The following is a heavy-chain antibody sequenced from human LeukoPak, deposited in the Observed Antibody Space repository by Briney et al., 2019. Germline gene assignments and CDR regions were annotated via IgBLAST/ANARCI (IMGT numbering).Heavy chain of an antibody. V-gene: IGHV1-69*04. CDR1: GGTFSSYA. CDR2: IIPILGIA. J-gene: IGHJ6*02. CDR3: ARENTVTTPYYYYGMDV. D-gene: IGHD4-17*01. Sequence: SVKVSCKASGGTFSSYAISWVRQAPGQGLEWMGRIIPILGIANYAQKFQGRVTITADKSTSTAYMELSSLRSEDTAVYYCARENTVTTPYYYYGMDVWGQGTTVTVSS.